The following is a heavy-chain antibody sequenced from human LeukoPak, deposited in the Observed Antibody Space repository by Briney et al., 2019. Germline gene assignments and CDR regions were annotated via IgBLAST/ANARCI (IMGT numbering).Heavy chain of an antibody. D-gene: IGHD4-17*01. CDR2: IIPIFGTA. CDR1: GGTFSSYA. Sequence: SVTVSCKASGGTFSSYAISWVRQAPGQGLEWMGGIIPIFGTANYAQKLQGRVTMTTDTSTSTAYMELRSLRSDDTAVYYCARADRGEYGDYTRFYYGMDVWGQGTTVTVSS. CDR3: ARADRGEYGDYTRFYYGMDV. V-gene: IGHV1-69*05. J-gene: IGHJ6*02.